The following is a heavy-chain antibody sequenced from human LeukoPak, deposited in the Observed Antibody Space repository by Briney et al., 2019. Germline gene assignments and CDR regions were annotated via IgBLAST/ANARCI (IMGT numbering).Heavy chain of an antibody. CDR1: GYSLSSGYY. CDR2: FFYGETT. J-gene: IGHJ4*02. Sequence: PSETLSLTCAVSGYSLSSGYYWGWIRQPPGKGLEWIGNFFYGETTYYNPSLKTRVAISVDASKNQFSLRLTSMTAADTAVYYCASAPNENFFDYWGQGTLVTVSS. V-gene: IGHV4-38-2*01. CDR3: ASAPNENFFDY.